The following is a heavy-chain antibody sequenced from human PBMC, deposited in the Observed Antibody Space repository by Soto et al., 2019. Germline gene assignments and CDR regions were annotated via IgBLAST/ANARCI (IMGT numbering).Heavy chain of an antibody. V-gene: IGHV3-30*18. Sequence: GGSLRLSCAASGFTFSSYGMHWVRQAPGKGLEWVAVISYDGSNKYYADSVKGRFTISRDNSKNTLYLQMNSLRAEDTAVYYCAKDLGAAWRWQNDYWGQGTLVTVSS. CDR1: GFTFSSYG. D-gene: IGHD3-16*01. CDR2: ISYDGSNK. J-gene: IGHJ4*02. CDR3: AKDLGAAWRWQNDY.